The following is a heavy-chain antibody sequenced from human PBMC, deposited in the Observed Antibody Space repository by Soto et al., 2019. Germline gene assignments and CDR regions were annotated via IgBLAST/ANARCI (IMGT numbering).Heavy chain of an antibody. J-gene: IGHJ4*02. Sequence: EVQLVESGGGLVRPGGSQRLSCAASGFTFSSYWMHWVRQAPGKGLVWVSRINSDGSSTTYADSVKGRFTISRDNAKNTLYLQMNSLRAEDTAVYDCARGRGHTMGGYWGQGTLVTVSS. CDR2: INSDGSST. CDR3: ARGRGHTMGGY. CDR1: GFTFSSYW. D-gene: IGHD3-10*01. V-gene: IGHV3-74*01.